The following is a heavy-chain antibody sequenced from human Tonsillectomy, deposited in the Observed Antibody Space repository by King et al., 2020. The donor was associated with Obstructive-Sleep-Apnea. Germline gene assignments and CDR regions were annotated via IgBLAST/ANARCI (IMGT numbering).Heavy chain of an antibody. CDR1: GFTFSNFA. V-gene: IGHV3-64D*06. D-gene: IGHD2-15*01. Sequence: QLVQSGGGLVQPGGSLRLSCSASGFTFSNFAMHWVRQAPGKGLEYVSAISNNGGSTYYADSVKGRFTISRDNSKNTLYLQMSSLRAEDTAVYYCVTHIVVVVAATDYCGQGTLVTVSS. J-gene: IGHJ4*02. CDR2: ISNNGGST. CDR3: VTHIVVVVAATDY.